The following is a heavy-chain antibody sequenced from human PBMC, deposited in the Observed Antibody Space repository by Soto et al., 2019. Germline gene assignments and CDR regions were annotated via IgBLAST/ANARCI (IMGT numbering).Heavy chain of an antibody. CDR1: GYTFTSYG. Sequence: QVQLVQSGAEVKKPGASVKVSCKASGYTFTSYGISWVRQAPGQGIEWMGWISAYNGNTNYAQKLQGRVTMTTDTSASTAYMELRSLRADDTAVYFCARSIAAAVDFDYWGQGTLVTVSS. CDR2: ISAYNGNT. J-gene: IGHJ4*02. CDR3: ARSIAAAVDFDY. D-gene: IGHD6-13*01. V-gene: IGHV1-18*01.